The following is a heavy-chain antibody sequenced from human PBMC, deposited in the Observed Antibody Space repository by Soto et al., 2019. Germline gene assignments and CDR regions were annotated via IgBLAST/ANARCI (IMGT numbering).Heavy chain of an antibody. D-gene: IGHD3-16*01. Sequence: GGSLRLSCAASGFTFSSYAMSWVRQAPEKGLEWVSAISGSGGSTYYADSVKGRFTISRDNSKNTLYLQMNSLRAEDTAVYYCAKDLVRGWFGGDFDYWGQGTLVTVSS. CDR1: GFTFSSYA. J-gene: IGHJ4*02. V-gene: IGHV3-23*01. CDR2: ISGSGGST. CDR3: AKDLVRGWFGGDFDY.